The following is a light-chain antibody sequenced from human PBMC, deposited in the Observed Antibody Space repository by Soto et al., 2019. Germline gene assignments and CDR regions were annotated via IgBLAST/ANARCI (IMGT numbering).Light chain of an antibody. CDR2: EVS. V-gene: IGKV2-29*03. Sequence: VMTQTPVSLSVTPGQPASMSCKSSQSLLYSNGRTFLYWYLQRPGQRPRLLMNEVSIRSSGVADRIIGSGSGTDFTLKISRVEAEDIGVYYCLQAAYLPLTFGGGTKVEI. CDR1: QSLLYSNGRTF. CDR3: LQAAYLPLT. J-gene: IGKJ4*01.